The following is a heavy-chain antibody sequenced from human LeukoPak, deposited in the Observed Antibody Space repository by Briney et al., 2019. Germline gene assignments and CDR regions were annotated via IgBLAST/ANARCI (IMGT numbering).Heavy chain of an antibody. Sequence: GGSLRLSCAASGFTFSSYGMHWVRQAPGKGLEWVAVISYDGSNKYYADSVKGRFTISRDNSENTLYLQMNSLRAEDTAVYYCAKDYYFDCWGQGTLVTVSS. CDR1: GFTFSSYG. CDR3: AKDYYFDC. J-gene: IGHJ4*02. V-gene: IGHV3-30*18. CDR2: ISYDGSNK.